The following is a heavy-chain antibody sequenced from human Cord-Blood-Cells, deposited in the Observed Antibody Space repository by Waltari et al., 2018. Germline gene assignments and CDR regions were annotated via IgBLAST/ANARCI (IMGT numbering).Heavy chain of an antibody. D-gene: IGHD3-16*01. CDR1: GFTSSSYW. J-gene: IGHJ4*02. V-gene: IGHV3-74*01. CDR3: ARDHGGFDY. Sequence: EVQLVESGGGLVQPGGSLRLSCAASGFTSSSYWMHWVRHAPGKGLVWVARIKSDGSSTSDADSVKGRFTISRDNAKNTLYLQMNSLRAEYTGVYYCARDHGGFDYWGQGTLVTVSS. CDR2: IKSDGSST.